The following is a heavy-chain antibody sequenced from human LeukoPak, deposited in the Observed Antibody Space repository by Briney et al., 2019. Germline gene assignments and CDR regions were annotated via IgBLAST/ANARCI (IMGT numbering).Heavy chain of an antibody. V-gene: IGHV4-59*01. CDR3: ARGGSRDGYNRPLDY. D-gene: IGHD5-24*01. CDR1: GGSISSYY. J-gene: IGHJ4*02. Sequence: SETLSLTCAVSGGSISSYYWSWIRQPPGKGLEWIGYTYYSGSANYSPSLKSRVTVSVDTSKNQFSLRLNSVTAADTAVYYCARGGSRDGYNRPLDYWGQGTLVTVSS. CDR2: TYYSGSA.